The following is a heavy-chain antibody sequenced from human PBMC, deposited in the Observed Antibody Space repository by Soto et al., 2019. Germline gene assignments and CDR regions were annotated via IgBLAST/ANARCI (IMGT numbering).Heavy chain of an antibody. J-gene: IGHJ5*02. CDR2: IIPIFGTA. Sequence: SVKVSCKASGGTFSSYAISWVPQAPGQGLEWMGGIIPIFGTANYAQKFQGGVTITADESTSTAYMELSSLRSEDTAVYYCARDSIIAVAGYQPAWFDPWGQGTLVAVSS. V-gene: IGHV1-69*13. D-gene: IGHD6-19*01. CDR1: GGTFSSYA. CDR3: ARDSIIAVAGYQPAWFDP.